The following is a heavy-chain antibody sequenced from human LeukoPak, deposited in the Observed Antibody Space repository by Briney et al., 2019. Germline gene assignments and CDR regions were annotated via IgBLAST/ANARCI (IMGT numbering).Heavy chain of an antibody. V-gene: IGHV3-30-3*01. CDR3: ARDLEGCSGWGYGMDV. J-gene: IGHJ6*02. Sequence: PGRSLRLSCAASRFTFSSYTIHWVRQAPGKGLEWVAVISYDGSNKYYADSVKGRFTISRDNSKNTLYLQMNSLRAEDTAVYYCARDLEGCSGWGYGMDVWGQGTTVTVSS. CDR1: RFTFSSYT. D-gene: IGHD6-19*01. CDR2: ISYDGSNK.